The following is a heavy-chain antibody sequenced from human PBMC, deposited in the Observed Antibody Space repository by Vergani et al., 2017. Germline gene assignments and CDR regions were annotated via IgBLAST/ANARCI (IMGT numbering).Heavy chain of an antibody. CDR1: GFTFSNYA. Sequence: EQLLESGGGLVQPGGSLRLSCAASGFTFSNYAMTWVRQAPGKGLEWVAVIWYDGSNKYYADSVKGRFTISRDNSKNPLYLQMNSLRAEDTAVYYCARDSSSEYYYYGMDVWGQGTTVTVSS. J-gene: IGHJ6*02. D-gene: IGHD6-6*01. CDR2: IWYDGSNK. CDR3: ARDSSSEYYYYGMDV. V-gene: IGHV3-33*08.